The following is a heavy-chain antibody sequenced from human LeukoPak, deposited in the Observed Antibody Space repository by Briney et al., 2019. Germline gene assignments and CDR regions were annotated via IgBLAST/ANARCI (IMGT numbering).Heavy chain of an antibody. CDR2: MWYDGSRE. CDR1: GFILSTHG. D-gene: IGHD6-13*01. CDR3: ARGGQYSRAGPGDY. Sequence: GGSLRLSCAASGFILSTHGMHWVRQAPGKGLEWVAGMWYDGSREDYADSVKGRFTISRDMSKNTLNLQMNSLRVEDTAMFYCARGGQYSRAGPGDYWGQGALVTVSS. J-gene: IGHJ4*02. V-gene: IGHV3-33*01.